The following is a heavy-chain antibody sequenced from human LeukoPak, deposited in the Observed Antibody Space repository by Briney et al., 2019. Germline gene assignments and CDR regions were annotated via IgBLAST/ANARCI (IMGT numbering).Heavy chain of an antibody. CDR2: IITYNGHT. J-gene: IGHJ4*02. CDR1: GFTLSAYG. V-gene: IGHV1-18*01. Sequence: ASVKVSCKGSGFTLSAYGITWVRQAPGQGLEWMGWIITYNGHTNYAQKFQGRVTMTEDTSTDTAYMELSSLRSEDTAVYYCATDGQGFDYWGQGTLVTVSS. CDR3: ATDGQGFDY.